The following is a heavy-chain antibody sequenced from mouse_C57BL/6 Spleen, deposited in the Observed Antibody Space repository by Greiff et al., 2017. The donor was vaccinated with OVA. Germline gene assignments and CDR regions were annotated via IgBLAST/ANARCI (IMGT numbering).Heavy chain of an antibody. V-gene: IGHV1-64*01. CDR3: AGYDYGSSYWFAY. Sequence: QVQLQQPGAELVKPGASVKLSCKASGYTFTSYWMHWVKQRPGQGLEWIGMIHPSSGSTNYNEKFKSKATLTVDKSSSTAYMQLSSLTSEDSAVYYCAGYDYGSSYWFAYWGQGTLVTVSA. CDR2: IHPSSGST. J-gene: IGHJ3*01. CDR1: GYTFTSYW. D-gene: IGHD1-1*01.